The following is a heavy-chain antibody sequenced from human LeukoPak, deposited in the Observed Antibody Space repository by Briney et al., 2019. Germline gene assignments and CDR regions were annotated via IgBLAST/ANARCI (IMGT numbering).Heavy chain of an antibody. CDR3: ATPTNYYDSSGYYSFDY. CDR2: IIPIFGTA. J-gene: IGHJ4*02. V-gene: IGHV1-69*01. CDR1: GGTFSSYA. Sequence: SVKVSCKASGGTFSSYAISWVRQAPGQGLEWMGGIIPIFGTANYAQKFQGRVTITADESTSTAYMALSSLRSEDTAVYYCATPTNYYDSSGYYSFDYWGQGTLVTVSS. D-gene: IGHD3-22*01.